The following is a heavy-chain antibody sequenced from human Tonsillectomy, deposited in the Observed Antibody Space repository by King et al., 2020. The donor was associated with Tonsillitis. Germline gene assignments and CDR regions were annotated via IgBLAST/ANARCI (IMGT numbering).Heavy chain of an antibody. D-gene: IGHD6-13*01. CDR3: ARSRGSSWANFDY. CDR2: HYPGDSDT. J-gene: IGHJ4*02. V-gene: IGHV5-51*01. CDR1: GYSFTGYW. Sequence: QLVQSGAEVKKPGESLKISCKGSGYSFTGYWIVWVRQMPGKGLEWMGIHYPGDSDTGYSPLFQGQVTISADKSISTAYLQWGSLKASDTAMYYCARSRGSSWANFDYWGQGTLVTVSS.